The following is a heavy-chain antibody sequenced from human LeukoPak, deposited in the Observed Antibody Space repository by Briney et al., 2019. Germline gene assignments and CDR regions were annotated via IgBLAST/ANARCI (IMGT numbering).Heavy chain of an antibody. Sequence: ASVKVSCKASGGTFSSYAISWVRQAPGQGLEWMGGIIPIFGIANYAQKFQGRVTITADESTSTAYMELSSLRSEGTAVYYCARDRITIFGVVKGRNWFDPWGQGTLVTVSS. CDR1: GGTFSSYA. CDR2: IIPIFGIA. J-gene: IGHJ5*02. D-gene: IGHD3-3*01. V-gene: IGHV1-69*13. CDR3: ARDRITIFGVVKGRNWFDP.